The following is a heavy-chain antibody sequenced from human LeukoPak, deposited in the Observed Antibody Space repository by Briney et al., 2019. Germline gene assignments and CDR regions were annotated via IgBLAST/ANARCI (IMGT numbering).Heavy chain of an antibody. J-gene: IGHJ4*02. CDR2: IYTSGST. CDR3: ARDEWNYDILTGYKYYFDY. V-gene: IGHV4-61*02. Sequence: SETLSLTCTVSGGSISSGSYYWSWIRQPAGKGLEWIGRIYTSGSTNYNPSLKSRVTISVDTSKNQFSLKLSSVTAADTAVYYCARDEWNYDILTGYKYYFDYWGQGTLVTVSS. CDR1: GGSISSGSYY. D-gene: IGHD3-9*01.